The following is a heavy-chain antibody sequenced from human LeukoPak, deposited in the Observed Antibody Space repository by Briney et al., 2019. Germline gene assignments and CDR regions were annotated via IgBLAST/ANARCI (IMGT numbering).Heavy chain of an antibody. J-gene: IGHJ4*02. CDR1: GFTFRTSE. CDR2: ISSSGTTI. V-gene: IGHV3-48*03. Sequence: GGPLTLSCAASGFTFRTSEMNWVRQAPGKGLEWVSYISSSGTTIYYADSLKGRFTNSRDNAKSSLYLQMNSLRAEDTAVYYCATKISGSYYEYIDYWGQGTLVTVSS. CDR3: ATKISGSYYEYIDY. D-gene: IGHD1-26*01.